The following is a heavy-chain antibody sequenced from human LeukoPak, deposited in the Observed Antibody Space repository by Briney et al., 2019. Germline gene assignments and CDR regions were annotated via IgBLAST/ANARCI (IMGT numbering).Heavy chain of an antibody. D-gene: IGHD3-16*01. CDR1: GFTFSRYA. J-gene: IGHJ3*02. CDR3: ARGAHGQTYAFDI. CDR2: ISYDGTDK. Sequence: GRSLRLSCAASGFTFSRYAMRWVRQAPGKGLGWVALISYDGTDKYYADSLKGRFTISRDNCKNTLYLQMNSLSADDTAVYSCARGAHGQTYAFDIWGQGTMVTVSS. V-gene: IGHV3-30-3*01.